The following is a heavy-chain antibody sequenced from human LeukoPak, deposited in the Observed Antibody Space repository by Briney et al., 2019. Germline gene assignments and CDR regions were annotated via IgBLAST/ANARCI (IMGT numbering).Heavy chain of an antibody. CDR3: ARAGFALAPHRGTPFDY. CDR2: INHSGST. CDR1: GGSFSIYQ. V-gene: IGHV4-34*01. Sequence: SETLSLTCAVYGGSFSIYQYNWIRQTPGKGLEWIGEINHSGSTNYSPSLKSRVTISVNTSKNQFSLKLTSVTAADTAVYYCARAGFALAPHRGTPFDYWGQGTLVTVSS. J-gene: IGHJ4*02. D-gene: IGHD6-6*01.